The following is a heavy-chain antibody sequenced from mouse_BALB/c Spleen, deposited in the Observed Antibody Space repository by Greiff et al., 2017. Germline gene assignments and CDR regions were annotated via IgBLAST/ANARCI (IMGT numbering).Heavy chain of an antibody. CDR2: IDPETGGT. Sequence: QVHVKQSGAELVRPGASVTLSCKASGYTFTDYEMHWVKQTPVHGLEWIGAIDPETGGTAYNQKFKGKATLTADKSSSTAYMQLSSLTSEDSAVYYCAREDYDYDRFAYWGQGTLVTVSA. D-gene: IGHD2-4*01. V-gene: IGHV1-15*01. CDR3: AREDYDYDRFAY. CDR1: GYTFTDYE. J-gene: IGHJ3*01.